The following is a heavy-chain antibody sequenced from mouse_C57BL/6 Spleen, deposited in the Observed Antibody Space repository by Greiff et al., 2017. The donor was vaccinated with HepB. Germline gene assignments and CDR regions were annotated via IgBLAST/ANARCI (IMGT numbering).Heavy chain of an antibody. D-gene: IGHD1-1*01. CDR1: GYSITSGYY. J-gene: IGHJ1*03. Sequence: EVQLQESGPGLVKPSQSLSLTCSVTGYSITSGYYWNWIRQFPGNKLEWMGYISYDGSNNYNPSLKNRISITRDTSKNQFFLKLNSVTTEDTATYYCAREGDHYYGSSYWYFDVWGTGTTVTVSS. V-gene: IGHV3-6*01. CDR3: AREGDHYYGSSYWYFDV. CDR2: ISYDGSN.